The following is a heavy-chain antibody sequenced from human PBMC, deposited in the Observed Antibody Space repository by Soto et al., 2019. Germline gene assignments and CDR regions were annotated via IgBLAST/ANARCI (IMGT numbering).Heavy chain of an antibody. D-gene: IGHD2-2*01. CDR1: GYSFTRYW. V-gene: IGHV5-51*01. Sequence: AESLDISCAAVGYSFTRYWIGWVPQMGGKGVEWIGIIYPADSDTIYSPSFQGQVTISADKSITTAYVQWSSLKASETAMYYCARGYCTTTICDPWFDPWGQGTLVTVSS. CDR2: IYPADSDT. J-gene: IGHJ5*02. CDR3: ARGYCTTTICDPWFDP.